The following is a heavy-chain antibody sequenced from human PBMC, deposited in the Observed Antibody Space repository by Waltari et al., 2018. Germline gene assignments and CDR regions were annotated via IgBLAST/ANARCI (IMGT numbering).Heavy chain of an antibody. J-gene: IGHJ4*02. D-gene: IGHD3-10*01. CDR3: ALARRQNFITMVRGGHFDY. CDR2: INHSGST. V-gene: IGHV4-34*01. CDR1: GGSFSGYY. Sequence: QVQLQQWGAGLLKPSETLSLTCAVYGGSFSGYYWSWIRQPPGKGLEWIGEINHSGSTNYNPSLKSRVTISVDTSKNQFSRKLSSVTAADTAVYYCALARRQNFITMVRGGHFDYWGQGTLVTVSS.